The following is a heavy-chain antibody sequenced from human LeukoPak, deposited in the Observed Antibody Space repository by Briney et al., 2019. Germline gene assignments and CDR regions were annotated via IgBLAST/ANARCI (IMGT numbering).Heavy chain of an antibody. CDR1: GFTVSSNY. CDR3: ARVRYSSSLDY. J-gene: IGHJ4*02. V-gene: IGHV3-53*04. D-gene: IGHD6-6*01. CDR2: IYSGGST. Sequence: GGSLRLSCAASGFTVSSNYMSWVRQAPGKGLEWVSVIYSGGSTYYADSVKGRFTISRHNSKNTLYLQMNSLRGEDPAVYYCARVRYSSSLDYWGQGTLVTVSS.